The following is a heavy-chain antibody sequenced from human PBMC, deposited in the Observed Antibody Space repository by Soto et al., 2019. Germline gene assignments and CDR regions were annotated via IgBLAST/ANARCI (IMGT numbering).Heavy chain of an antibody. Sequence: GGSLRLSCAASGFTFSSYAMSWVRQAPGKGLEWVSAISGGGSTYYADSVKGRFTISRDNSKNTLYLQMNSLRAEDTAVYYCTKDSYGYCSGGSCYLGLKHLSWGQGTLVTVSS. CDR3: TKDSYGYCSGGSCYLGLKHLS. CDR2: ISGGGST. J-gene: IGHJ5*02. V-gene: IGHV3-23*01. D-gene: IGHD2-15*01. CDR1: GFTFSSYA.